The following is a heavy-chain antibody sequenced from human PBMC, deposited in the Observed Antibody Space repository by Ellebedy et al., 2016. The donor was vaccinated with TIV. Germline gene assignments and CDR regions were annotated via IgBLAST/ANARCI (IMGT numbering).Heavy chain of an antibody. CDR2: ISNTGTT. V-gene: IGHV4-39*01. CDR3: ASQGGVHGGLGYFDY. CDR1: GGSINIKNYY. J-gene: IGHJ4*02. D-gene: IGHD2-8*02. Sequence: SETLSLTXSVSGGSINIKNYYWGWIRQPPGKGLEWIGAISNTGTTHYNESLKSRVTLSVDTSKNQFSLKLTSVTATDTAVYYCASQGGVHGGLGYFDYWGQGTLVTVSS.